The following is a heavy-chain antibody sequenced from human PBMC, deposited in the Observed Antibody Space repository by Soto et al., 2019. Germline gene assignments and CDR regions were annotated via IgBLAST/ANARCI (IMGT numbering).Heavy chain of an antibody. CDR2: IKSKTDGGTT. CDR1: GFTFSNAW. D-gene: IGHD1-1*01. Sequence: GGSLRLSCAASGFTFSNAWMSWVRQAPGKGLEWVGRIKSKTDGGTTDYAAPVKGRFTISRDDSKNTLYLQMNSLKTEDTAVYDCTVGTTGTTLYYYYYGMDVWGQGTTVTVSS. CDR3: TVGTTGTTLYYYYYGMDV. V-gene: IGHV3-15*01. J-gene: IGHJ6*02.